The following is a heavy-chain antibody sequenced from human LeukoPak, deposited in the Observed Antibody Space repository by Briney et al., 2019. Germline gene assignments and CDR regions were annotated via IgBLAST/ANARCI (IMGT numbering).Heavy chain of an antibody. Sequence: PGGSLRLSCAASGFTFSSYAMSWVRQAPGKGLEWVSAISGSGGSTYYADSVKGRFTISRDNSKNTLYLQMSSLRAEDTAVYYCARIGYSSSCTDYWGQGTLVTVSS. V-gene: IGHV3-23*01. CDR2: ISGSGGST. CDR1: GFTFSSYA. J-gene: IGHJ4*02. D-gene: IGHD6-13*01. CDR3: ARIGYSSSCTDY.